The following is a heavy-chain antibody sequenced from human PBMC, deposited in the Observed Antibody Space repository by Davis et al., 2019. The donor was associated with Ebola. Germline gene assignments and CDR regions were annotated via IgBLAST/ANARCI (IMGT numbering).Heavy chain of an antibody. CDR1: GGSISTFY. CDR3: ARVNRYYDSSGYYPPYWYFDL. V-gene: IGHV4-59*08. J-gene: IGHJ2*01. D-gene: IGHD3-22*01. CDR2: IYYTGSA. Sequence: MPSETLSLTCTVSGGSISTFYWSWIRQPPGKGLEWIGYIYYTGSANYNPSLKSRVSISVDTSKNQFSLKLSSVTAADTAVYYCARVNRYYDSSGYYPPYWYFDLWGRGTLVTVSS.